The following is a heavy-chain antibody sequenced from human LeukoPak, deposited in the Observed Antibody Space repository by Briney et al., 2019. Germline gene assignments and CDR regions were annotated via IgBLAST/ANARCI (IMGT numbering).Heavy chain of an antibody. CDR1: GGSFSGYY. V-gene: IGHV4-34*01. D-gene: IGHD1-26*01. CDR3: ARDYEWELLDY. J-gene: IGHJ4*02. Sequence: PSETLSLTCAVYGGSFSGYYWSWIRQPPGKGLEWIGEINHSGSTNYNPSLKSRVTISVDTSKNQFSLKLSSVTAADTAVYYCARDYEWELLDYWGQGTLVTVSS. CDR2: INHSGST.